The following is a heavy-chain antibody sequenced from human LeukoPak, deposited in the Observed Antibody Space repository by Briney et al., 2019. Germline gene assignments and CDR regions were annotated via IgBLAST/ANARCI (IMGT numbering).Heavy chain of an antibody. CDR2: ISGSRDAT. D-gene: IGHD2-15*01. CDR1: GFAFSRND. V-gene: IGHV3-23*01. Sequence: GGSLRLSCAASGFAFSRNDMFWVRQAPGKGLEWVSCISGSRDATYYADSVRGRFTIYRDNSKNTVFLQMNSLRAEDTAIYFCAKGGPGAFDFWGQGTMVTVSS. CDR3: AKGGPGAFDF. J-gene: IGHJ3*01.